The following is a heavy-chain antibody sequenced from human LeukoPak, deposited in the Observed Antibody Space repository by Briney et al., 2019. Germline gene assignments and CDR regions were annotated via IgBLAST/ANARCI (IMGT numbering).Heavy chain of an antibody. V-gene: IGHV4-34*01. J-gene: IGHJ6*04. Sequence: SETLSLACAVYGGSFSGYYWSWIRQPPGKGLEWIGEINHSGSTNYNPSLKSRVTISVDTSRNQFSLKLSSVTAADTAVYYCARGGRYYGSGSYPYYYGMDVWGKGTTVTVSS. CDR2: INHSGST. CDR1: GGSFSGYY. CDR3: ARGGRYYGSGSYPYYYGMDV. D-gene: IGHD3-10*01.